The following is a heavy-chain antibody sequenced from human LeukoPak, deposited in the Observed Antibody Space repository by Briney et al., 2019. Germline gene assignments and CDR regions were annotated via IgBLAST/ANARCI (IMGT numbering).Heavy chain of an antibody. CDR2: IYYSGST. CDR3: SRTNNWNYEVDY. CDR1: GGSFSGYY. Sequence: PSETLSLTCAVYGGSFSGYYWNWIRQPPGKGLEWIGYIYYSGSTNYNPSLKSRVTISVDTSKNHFSLKLRSVTAADTAIYYCSRTNNWNYEVDYWGQGTLVTVSS. J-gene: IGHJ4*02. V-gene: IGHV4-59*01. D-gene: IGHD1-7*01.